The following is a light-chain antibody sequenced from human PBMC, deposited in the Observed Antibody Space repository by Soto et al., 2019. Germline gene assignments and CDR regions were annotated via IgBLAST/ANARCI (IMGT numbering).Light chain of an antibody. CDR3: QQYNKWPQT. J-gene: IGKJ5*01. V-gene: IGKV3-15*01. CDR1: QSVAND. CDR2: GAS. Sequence: EIVMTQSPATLSVSPGERATLSCRASQSVANDLAWYQHKPGQAPRLLTHGASTRATGIPARFSGVGSGTEFTLTISSLHSEDFAVYYCQQYNKWPQTFGQGTRLEI.